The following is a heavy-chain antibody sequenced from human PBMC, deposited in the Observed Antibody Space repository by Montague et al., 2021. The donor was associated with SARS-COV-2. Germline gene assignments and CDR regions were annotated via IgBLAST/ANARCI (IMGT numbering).Heavy chain of an antibody. CDR2: ISHGGSP. Sequence: SETLSLTCAVSGGSISSTNWWSWVRQSPGKGLEWFGKISHGGSPDYNPSLNSRVIISADRSKNQFSLKLSSVITADSAIYYCTKWTYGISILGQIYYYGMDVWGQGNTVNVSS. CDR3: TKWTYGISILGQIYYYGMDV. CDR1: GGSISSTNW. V-gene: IGHV4-4*02. D-gene: IGHD3-3*01. J-gene: IGHJ6*02.